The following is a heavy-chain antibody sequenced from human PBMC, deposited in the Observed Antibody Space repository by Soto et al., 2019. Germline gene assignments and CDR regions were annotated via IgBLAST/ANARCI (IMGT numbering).Heavy chain of an antibody. CDR1: GYTLTELS. V-gene: IGHV1-24*01. J-gene: IGHJ6*02. D-gene: IGHD5-12*01. CDR2: FDPEDGET. Sequence: GASVKVSCKVSGYTLTELSMHWVRQAPGKGLERIGGFDPEDGETIYAQKFQGRVTMTEDTSTDTAYMELSRLRSEDTAVYYCATRRDGYNYYYYGMDVWGQGTTVTVSS. CDR3: ATRRDGYNYYYYGMDV.